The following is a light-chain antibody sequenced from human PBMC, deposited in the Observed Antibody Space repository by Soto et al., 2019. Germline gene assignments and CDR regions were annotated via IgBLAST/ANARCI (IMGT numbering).Light chain of an antibody. Sequence: QSVLTQPPSVSAAPGQKVTIYCSGSSSNIGNNYVSWYQQLPGTAPKLLIYENNKRPSGIPDRFSGSKSGTSATLGITGLQTGDEADYYCGTLDSSLSAYVVFGGGTKLTVL. CDR1: SSNIGNNY. CDR3: GTLDSSLSAYVV. J-gene: IGLJ2*01. CDR2: ENN. V-gene: IGLV1-51*02.